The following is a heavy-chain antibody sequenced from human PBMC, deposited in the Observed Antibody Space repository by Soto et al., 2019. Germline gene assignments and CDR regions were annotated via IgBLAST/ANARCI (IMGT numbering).Heavy chain of an antibody. D-gene: IGHD1-26*01. V-gene: IGHV3-30-3*01. CDR3: ARDRGGVGGSYSVGYYSYYGMEG. Sequence: PWGSRRLSCAASGFTFRSYAMHWVRQAPGKGLAWVAVISYYVSNKYYADSVKGRFTISRDNSKNTLYLQMNSLRAEDTAVYYCARDRGGVGGSYSVGYYSYYGMEGWGQQTTISVSS. CDR1: GFTFRSYA. J-gene: IGHJ6*02. CDR2: ISYYVSNK.